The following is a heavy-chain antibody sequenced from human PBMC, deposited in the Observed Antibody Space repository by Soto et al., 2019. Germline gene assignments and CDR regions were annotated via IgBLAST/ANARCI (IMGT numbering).Heavy chain of an antibody. CDR1: GFTFSSYD. Sequence: TGGSLRLSCAASGFTFSSYDMHWVRQATGKGLEWVSAIGTAGDTYYPGSVKGRFTISRENAKNSLYLQMNSLRAEDTAVYYCARFNTGVPAAMPTYYYYGMDVWGQGTTVTVS. V-gene: IGHV3-13*01. D-gene: IGHD2-2*01. CDR2: IGTAGDT. J-gene: IGHJ6*02. CDR3: ARFNTGVPAAMPTYYYYGMDV.